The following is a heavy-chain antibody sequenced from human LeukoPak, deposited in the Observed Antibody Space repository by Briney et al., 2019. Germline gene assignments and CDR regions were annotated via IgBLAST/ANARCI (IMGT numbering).Heavy chain of an antibody. Sequence: SVKVSCKASGGTFSSYAISWVRQAPGQGLEWMGGIIPIFGTANYAQKSQGRVTITTDESTSTAYMELSSLRSEDTAVYYCARESVITIFGVVIFRPLFDYWGQGTLVTVSS. CDR1: GGTFSSYA. CDR2: IIPIFGTA. CDR3: ARESVITIFGVVIFRPLFDY. D-gene: IGHD3-3*01. V-gene: IGHV1-69*05. J-gene: IGHJ4*02.